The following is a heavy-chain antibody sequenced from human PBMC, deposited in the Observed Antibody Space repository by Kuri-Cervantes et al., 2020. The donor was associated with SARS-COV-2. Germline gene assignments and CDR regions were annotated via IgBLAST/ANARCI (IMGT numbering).Heavy chain of an antibody. D-gene: IGHD3-22*01. CDR3: ARGGGRITMIVADAFDI. CDR1: RLTFSGYP. CDR2: IWYDGSNK. J-gene: IGHJ3*02. V-gene: IGHV3-33*08. Sequence: LSLTCAASRLTFSGYPVHWVRQALGKGLEWVAVIWYDGSNKYYADSVKGRFTISRDNSKNTLYLRMNSLRAEDTAVYYCARGGGRITMIVADAFDIWGQGTMVTVSS.